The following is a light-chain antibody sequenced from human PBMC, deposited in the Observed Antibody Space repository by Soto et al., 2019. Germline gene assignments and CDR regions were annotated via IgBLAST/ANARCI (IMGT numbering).Light chain of an antibody. J-gene: IGKJ5*01. CDR3: QQRHMWPIT. CDR2: DAY. Sequence: EVVLTQWPVTLSLSPGERATLSCRAMQSFRGLLAWYQQKPGQAPRLLIYDAYNRATGIPPRFSGSGSGTDFTLTISSLEPEDSAVYYCQQRHMWPITFGQGTRLEIK. CDR1: QSFRGL. V-gene: IGKV3-11*01.